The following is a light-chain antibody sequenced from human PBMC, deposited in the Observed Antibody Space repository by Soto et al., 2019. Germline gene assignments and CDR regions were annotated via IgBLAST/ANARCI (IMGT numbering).Light chain of an antibody. CDR3: QQYNSYSLT. CDR1: QSISSW. V-gene: IGKV1-5*01. J-gene: IGKJ4*01. Sequence: DLQMTQSPSTLSASVGDRVTITCRASQSISSWLAWYQQKPGKAPKLLIYDAPSLESGVPSRFSGSGSGTEFTLTISSLQPDDFATYYCQQYNSYSLTFGGGTKVEIK. CDR2: DAP.